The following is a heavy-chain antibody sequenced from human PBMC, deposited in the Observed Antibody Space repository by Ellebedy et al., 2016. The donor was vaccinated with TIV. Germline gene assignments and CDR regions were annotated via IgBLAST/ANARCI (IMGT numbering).Heavy chain of an antibody. D-gene: IGHD3-22*01. CDR1: GGSLSGYY. CDR2: INHSGST. Sequence: MPSETLSLTCAVDGGSLSGYYWSWIRQLPGKGLEWIGEINHSGSTNYNPSLKSRVTISVDTSKHQFSLKRSSVTAADTAVYYCARESVREYYYDSSGHYAFDIWGQGTMVTVSS. J-gene: IGHJ3*02. V-gene: IGHV4-34*01. CDR3: ARESVREYYYDSSGHYAFDI.